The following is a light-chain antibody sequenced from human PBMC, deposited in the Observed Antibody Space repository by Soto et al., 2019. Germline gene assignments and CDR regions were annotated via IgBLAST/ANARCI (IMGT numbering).Light chain of an antibody. Sequence: DIQMTQSPSSLSASVGDRVTITCRASQSIRSYLNWYQQKPGKAPKLLIYAASRLQSGVPSRFSGSGSGTDFTLTISSLQPEDFASYYCQQSYSNPFTFGPGTKVDIK. CDR3: QQSYSNPFT. V-gene: IGKV1-39*01. CDR2: AAS. CDR1: QSIRSY. J-gene: IGKJ3*01.